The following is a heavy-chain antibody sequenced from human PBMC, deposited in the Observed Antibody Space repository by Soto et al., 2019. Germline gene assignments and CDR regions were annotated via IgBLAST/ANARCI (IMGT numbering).Heavy chain of an antibody. CDR3: ATRRPDIVATIGRPFFDY. J-gene: IGHJ4*02. Sequence: SETLSLTCSVSDDSINSDKYYWGWIRQPPGKGLEWIGSIYYRGNAYYNPSLQTRVTISLDKSKSQFSLKLSSVTAADTAVYYCATRRPDIVATIGRPFFDYWGQGTLVTVSS. CDR1: DDSINSDKYY. D-gene: IGHD5-12*01. CDR2: IYYRGNA. V-gene: IGHV4-39*01.